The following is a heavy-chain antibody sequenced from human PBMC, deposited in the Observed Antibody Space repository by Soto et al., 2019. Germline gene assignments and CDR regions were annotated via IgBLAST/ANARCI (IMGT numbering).Heavy chain of an antibody. CDR3: ARDRGYSYGPFDY. V-gene: IGHV4-59*01. Sequence: SETLSLTCTISGGSISSYYWSWIRQPPGKGLEWIGYIYYSGSTNYNPSLKSRVTMSVDTSKNQFSLNLSSVTAADTAVYYCARDRGYSYGPFDYWGQGTLVTVSS. D-gene: IGHD5-18*01. CDR2: IYYSGST. CDR1: GGSISSYY. J-gene: IGHJ4*02.